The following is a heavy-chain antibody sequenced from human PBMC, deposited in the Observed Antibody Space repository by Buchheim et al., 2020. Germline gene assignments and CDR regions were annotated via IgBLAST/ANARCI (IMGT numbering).Heavy chain of an antibody. CDR1: GDSISSGGHY. D-gene: IGHD3-16*01. Sequence: QVQLQESGPGLVTPSQTLSLTCTVSGDSISSGGHYWSWIRQRPGEGLEWIGYIYDSASTYYNPSLQNRVTMSLDTSNNQFSLKLTSVTVADTAVYYGARAVLGAGADTGDWFDPWGQGTL. V-gene: IGHV4-31*03. CDR3: ARAVLGAGADTGDWFDP. J-gene: IGHJ5*02. CDR2: IYDSAST.